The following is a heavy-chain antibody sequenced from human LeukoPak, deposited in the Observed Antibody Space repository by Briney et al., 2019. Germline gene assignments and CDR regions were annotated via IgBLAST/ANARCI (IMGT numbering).Heavy chain of an antibody. Sequence: GGPLRLACAATGFTFSSYAIHWVHQAPVKGLEWVAVISYEGRIQCYADSVKGRFTISRDNSKNTLYLQVNSLRAEDTALYYCTREVDPNNWFDPWGQGTLVTVSS. J-gene: IGHJ5*02. CDR1: GFTFSSYA. CDR3: TREVDPNNWFDP. CDR2: ISYEGRIQ. D-gene: IGHD2-15*01. V-gene: IGHV3-30*04.